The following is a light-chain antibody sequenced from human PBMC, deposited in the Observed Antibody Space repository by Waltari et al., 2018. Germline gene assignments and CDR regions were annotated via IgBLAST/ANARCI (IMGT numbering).Light chain of an antibody. J-gene: IGKJ4*01. Sequence: EIVMTQSPDSLAVSLGERATVNCKSRQSFFHSSDSNNYLTWYQQKPGQPPKLLIYCASTRQSGVPDRFSGSGSGTDFTLTISSLQAEDVALYYCQQHYSSPLTFGGGTKVEIQ. CDR3: QQHYSSPLT. CDR2: CAS. V-gene: IGKV4-1*01. CDR1: QSFFHSSDSNNY.